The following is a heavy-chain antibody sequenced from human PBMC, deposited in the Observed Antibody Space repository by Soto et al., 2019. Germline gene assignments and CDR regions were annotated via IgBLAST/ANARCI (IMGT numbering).Heavy chain of an antibody. CDR3: AREGDPIAAPYYYYGMDV. V-gene: IGHV1-69*04. J-gene: IGHJ6*02. CDR1: GGTFSSYT. D-gene: IGHD6-6*01. CDR2: IIPILGIA. Sequence: ASVKVSCKASGGTFSSYTISWVRQAPGQGLEWMGRIIPILGIANYAQKFQGRVTITADKSTSTAYMELSSLRSEDTAVYYCAREGDPIAAPYYYYGMDVWGQGTRVTVSS.